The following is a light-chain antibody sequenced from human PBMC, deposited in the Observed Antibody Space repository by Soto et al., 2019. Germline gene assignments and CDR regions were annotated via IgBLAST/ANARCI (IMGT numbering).Light chain of an antibody. CDR1: QSLLQTNGYTY. CDR2: LTS. Sequence: DIVMTQSPLSLPVTPGEPASISSRSSQSLLQTNGYTYLDWYLQKPGQSPQLLIYLTSIRASGVPDRFSGSGSGTEFTLKISKVEAEDVGAYYCMQSLQTPPWTFGPGTKVDIK. V-gene: IGKV2-28*01. J-gene: IGKJ1*01. CDR3: MQSLQTPPWT.